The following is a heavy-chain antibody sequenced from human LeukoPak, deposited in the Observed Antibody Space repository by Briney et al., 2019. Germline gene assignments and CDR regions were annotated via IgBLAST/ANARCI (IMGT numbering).Heavy chain of an antibody. J-gene: IGHJ3*02. V-gene: IGHV3-33*01. D-gene: IGHD3-22*01. CDR3: ASIGDAFDI. CDR2: IWYDGSNK. CDR1: GFTFSSYG. Sequence: PGGSLRLSCAASGFTFSSYGMRWVRQAPGKGLEWVAVIWYDGSNKYYADSVKGRYTISRDNSKNTLYLQMNSLRAEDTAVYYCASIGDAFDIWGQGTMVTVSS.